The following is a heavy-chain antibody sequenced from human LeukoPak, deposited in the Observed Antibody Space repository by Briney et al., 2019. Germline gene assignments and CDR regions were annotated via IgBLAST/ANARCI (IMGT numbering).Heavy chain of an antibody. CDR3: ARDHWGAVAGFDY. Sequence: ASVKFSCKASGYTFTGYYMHWVRQAPGQGLEWMGWINPNSGGTNYAQKFQGRVTMTRDTSISTAYMELSRLRSDDTAVYYCARDHWGAVAGFDYWGQGTLVTVSS. J-gene: IGHJ4*01. CDR2: INPNSGGT. CDR1: GYTFTGYY. V-gene: IGHV1-2*02. D-gene: IGHD6-19*01.